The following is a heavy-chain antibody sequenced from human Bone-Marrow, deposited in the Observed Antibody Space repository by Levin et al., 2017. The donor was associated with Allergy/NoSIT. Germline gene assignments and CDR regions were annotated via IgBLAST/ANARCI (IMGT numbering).Heavy chain of an antibody. J-gene: IGHJ4*02. V-gene: IGHV3-23*01. Sequence: GGSLRLSCAASGFAFSSYAMTWVRQAPGRGLEWVSIIGRDGGGIQYADSVKGRVTISRDNSKNMVFLQMNSLRVEDTAVYYCAKGFAIVPPGTRILDFWGQGTLVTVSS. CDR2: IGRDGGGI. D-gene: IGHD2-2*01. CDR3: AKGFAIVPPGTRILDF. CDR1: GFAFSSYA.